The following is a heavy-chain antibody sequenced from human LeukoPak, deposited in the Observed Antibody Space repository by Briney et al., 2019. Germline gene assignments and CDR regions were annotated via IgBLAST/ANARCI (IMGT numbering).Heavy chain of an antibody. Sequence: SQTLSLTCVISGDRSSNSNDAWNWIRQSPSRGLEWLGRTYYRSKWYNDYAVSVKSRITINPDTSKNQFSLQLNSVTPEDTAVYYCAKTTVVATAFDKYDVFDTWGQGTMVTVSS. D-gene: IGHD2-21*02. CDR2: TYYRSKWYN. V-gene: IGHV6-1*01. CDR3: AKTTVVATAFDKYDVFDT. J-gene: IGHJ3*02. CDR1: GDRSSNSNDA.